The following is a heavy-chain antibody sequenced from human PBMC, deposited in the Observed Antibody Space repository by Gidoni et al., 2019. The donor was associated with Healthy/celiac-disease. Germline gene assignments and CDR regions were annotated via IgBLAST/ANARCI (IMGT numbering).Heavy chain of an antibody. Sequence: EVQLLESGGGLVQPGGSLRLSCAASGFTFSSYAMSWVRQAPGKGLECVSVISGSGGSTYYADSVKGRFTISRDNSENTLYLQMNSLRAEDTAVYYCAKDRAFGVVNPVDFWGQGTLVTVSS. D-gene: IGHD3-3*01. V-gene: IGHV3-23*01. J-gene: IGHJ4*02. CDR2: ISGSGGST. CDR3: AKDRAFGVVNPVDF. CDR1: GFTFSSYA.